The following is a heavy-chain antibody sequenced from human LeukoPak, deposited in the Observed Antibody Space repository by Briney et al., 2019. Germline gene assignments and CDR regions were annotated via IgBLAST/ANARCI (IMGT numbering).Heavy chain of an antibody. D-gene: IGHD3-10*01. CDR2: ISWNSGSI. J-gene: IGHJ4*02. CDR1: GFTFDDYA. CDR3: AKGSYGSGSYPDY. V-gene: IGHV3-9*03. Sequence: GGSLRLSCAASGFTFDDYAMHWVRQAPGKGLEWDSGISWNSGSIGYADSVKGRFTISRDNAKNSLYLQMNSLRAEDMALYYCAKGSYGSGSYPDYWGQGTLVTVSS.